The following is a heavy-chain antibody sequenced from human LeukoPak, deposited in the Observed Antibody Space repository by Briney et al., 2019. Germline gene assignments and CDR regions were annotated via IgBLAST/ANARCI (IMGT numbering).Heavy chain of an antibody. V-gene: IGHV1-24*01. D-gene: IGHD3-9*01. CDR1: GYTLTQLS. CDR3: TTGDQDILTGLAPFDY. Sequence: GASVKVSCKVSGYTLTQLSMHWVRQAPGNGLEWMGGFDPEDGETIYAQKFQRRVTITADTSTDPAYLELCSRRSEDPALGYCTTGDQDILTGLAPFDYCGEGALVSVSS. CDR2: FDPEDGET. J-gene: IGHJ4*02.